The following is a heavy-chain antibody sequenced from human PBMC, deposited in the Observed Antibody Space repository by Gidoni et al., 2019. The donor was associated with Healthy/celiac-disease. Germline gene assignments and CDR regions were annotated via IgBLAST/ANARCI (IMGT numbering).Heavy chain of an antibody. V-gene: IGHV1-69*04. CDR3: ARDSGYDAY. D-gene: IGHD5-12*01. Sequence: QVQLVQSGAEGTKHGSSVKVSCKASGGTFSSYAISWVRQAPGQGLEWMGRIIPILGIAIYAQKFQGRVTITADKSTSTAYMELSSLRSEDTAVYYCARDSGYDAYWGQGTLVTVSS. J-gene: IGHJ4*02. CDR2: IIPILGIA. CDR1: GGTFSSYA.